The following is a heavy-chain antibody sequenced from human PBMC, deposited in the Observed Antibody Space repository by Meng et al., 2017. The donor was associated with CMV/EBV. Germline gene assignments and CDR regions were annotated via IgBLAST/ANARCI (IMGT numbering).Heavy chain of an antibody. Sequence: ASVKVSCKASGYTFTSYAMNWVRQAPGQGLEWMGWINTNTGNPTYAQGFTGRFVFSLDTSVSTAYLQICSLKAEDTAVYYCARESVVVPAAMIIKQPDYYYYGMDVWGQGTTVTVSS. CDR2: INTNTGNP. D-gene: IGHD2-2*01. CDR1: GYTFTSYA. V-gene: IGHV7-4-1*01. CDR3: ARESVVVPAAMIIKQPDYYYYGMDV. J-gene: IGHJ6*02.